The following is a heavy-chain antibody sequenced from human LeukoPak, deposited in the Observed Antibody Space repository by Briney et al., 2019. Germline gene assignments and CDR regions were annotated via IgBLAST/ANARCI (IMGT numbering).Heavy chain of an antibody. CDR1: GFTFSSYW. CDR2: ISYDGSNK. V-gene: IGHV3-30*03. CDR3: ARGEYYYDSSGYYF. D-gene: IGHD3-22*01. J-gene: IGHJ4*02. Sequence: GSLRLSCAASGFTFSSYWMHWVRQAPGKGLEWVAVISYDGSNKYYADSVKGRFTISRDNSKYTLYLQMNSLRAEDTAVYYCARGEYYYDSSGYYFWGQGTLVTVSS.